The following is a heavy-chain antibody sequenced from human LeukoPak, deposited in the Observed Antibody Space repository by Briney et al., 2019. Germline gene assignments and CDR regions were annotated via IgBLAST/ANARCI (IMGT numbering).Heavy chain of an antibody. CDR1: GFTVSSNY. CDR2: IYSGGST. D-gene: IGHD2/OR15-2a*01. CDR3: ARTTSEIPIIGFDP. Sequence: GGSLRLSCAASGFTVSSNYMSWVRQAPGKGLEWVSVIYSGGSTYYADSVKGRFTISRHNSKNTLYLQMNSLRAEDTAVYYCARTTSEIPIIGFDPWGQGTLVTVYS. J-gene: IGHJ5*02. V-gene: IGHV3-53*04.